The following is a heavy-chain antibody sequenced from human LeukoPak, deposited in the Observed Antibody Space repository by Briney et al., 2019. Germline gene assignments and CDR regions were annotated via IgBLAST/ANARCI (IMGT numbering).Heavy chain of an antibody. Sequence: PGGSLRLSCAASGFTFSSYAMSWVRQAPGEGLEWVSTVSGSNGNTHYADSAKGRFTISRDNSKNTLYLQMNSLRAEDTAVYYCVRESPVAAVGRSWFDPWGQGTLVTVSS. CDR1: GFTFSSYA. CDR3: VRESPVAAVGRSWFDP. V-gene: IGHV3-23*01. D-gene: IGHD6-13*01. CDR2: VSGSNGNT. J-gene: IGHJ5*02.